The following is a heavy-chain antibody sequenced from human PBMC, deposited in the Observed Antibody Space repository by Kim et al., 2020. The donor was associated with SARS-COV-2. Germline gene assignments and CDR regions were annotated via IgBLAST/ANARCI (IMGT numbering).Heavy chain of an antibody. J-gene: IGHJ4*02. CDR1: GFTFNAYA. V-gene: IGHV3-43*02. CDR2: ISGDGGRT. Sequence: GGSLRLSCAASGFTFNAYAMHWVRQAPGKGLEWVALISGDGGRTYYADSVKGRFTISRDNSKNSLYLQMNSLRREDTALYYCAKGQQWLTHLWGQGTLVTVSS. D-gene: IGHD5-12*01. CDR3: AKGQQWLTHL.